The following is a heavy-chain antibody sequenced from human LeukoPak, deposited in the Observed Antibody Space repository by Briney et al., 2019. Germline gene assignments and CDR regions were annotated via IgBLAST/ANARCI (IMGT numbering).Heavy chain of an antibody. D-gene: IGHD3-16*01. CDR1: GGSFSGYY. Sequence: SETLSLTCAVYGGSFSGYYWSWIRQPPGKGLEWIGEINQSGSTNYNPSLKSRVTISVDTSKNQFSLKLSSVTAADTAVYYCAREGEYGNAFDIWGQGTMVTVSS. V-gene: IGHV4-34*01. CDR3: AREGEYGNAFDI. CDR2: INQSGST. J-gene: IGHJ3*02.